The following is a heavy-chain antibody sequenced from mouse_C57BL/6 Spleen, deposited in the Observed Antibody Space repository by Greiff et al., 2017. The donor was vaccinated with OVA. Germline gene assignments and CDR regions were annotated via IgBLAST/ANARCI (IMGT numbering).Heavy chain of an antibody. Sequence: VQLQQSGAELVRPGASVKLSCTASGFTIKDDYMHWVKQRPEQGLEWIGWIDPENGDTEYASKFQGKATITADTSSNTAYLQLSSLTSEDTAVYYCTTAVSGGCFDVWGTGTTVTVSS. J-gene: IGHJ1*03. CDR2: IDPENGDT. V-gene: IGHV14-4*01. CDR1: GFTIKDDY. CDR3: TTAVSGGCFDV. D-gene: IGHD6-2*01.